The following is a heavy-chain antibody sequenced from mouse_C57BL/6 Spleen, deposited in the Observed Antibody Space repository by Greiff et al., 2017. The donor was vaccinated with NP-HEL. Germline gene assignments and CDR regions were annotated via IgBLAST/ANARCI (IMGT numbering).Heavy chain of an antibody. CDR2: ISSGSSTI. Sequence: EVTLVESGGGLVKPGGSLKLSCAASGFTFSDYGMHWVRQAPEKGLEWVAYISSGSSTIYYADTVKGRFTISRDNAKNTLFLQMTSLRSEDTAMYYCDSNYYYAMDYWGQGTSVTVSS. V-gene: IGHV5-17*01. CDR3: DSNYYYAMDY. J-gene: IGHJ4*01. CDR1: GFTFSDYG. D-gene: IGHD2-5*01.